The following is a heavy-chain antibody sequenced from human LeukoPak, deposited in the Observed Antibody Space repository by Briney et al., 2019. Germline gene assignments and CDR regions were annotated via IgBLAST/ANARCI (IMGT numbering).Heavy chain of an antibody. V-gene: IGHV1-69*13. CDR3: ARDYGDNNWFDP. CDR1: GGTFSSYA. D-gene: IGHD4-17*01. Sequence: ASVKVSCKASGGTFSSYAISWVRQAPGQGLEWMGGIIPIFGTANYAQKFQGRVTITADESTSTACMELSSLRSEDTAVYYCARDYGDNNWFDPWGQGTLVTVSS. CDR2: IIPIFGTA. J-gene: IGHJ5*02.